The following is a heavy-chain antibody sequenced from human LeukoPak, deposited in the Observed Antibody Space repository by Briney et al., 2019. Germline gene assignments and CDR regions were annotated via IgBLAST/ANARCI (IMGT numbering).Heavy chain of an antibody. D-gene: IGHD2-15*01. CDR3: ARGGAGEGYCSSSSCYGHDY. CDR1: GCTFTGYY. Sequence: ASVKVSCKASGCTFTGYYMHWVRQAPGQGLEWMGWINPNSGGTNYAQKFQGRVTMTRDTSISAAYMELSRLRSDDTAVYYCARGGAGEGYCSSSSCYGHDYWGQGTLVTVSS. J-gene: IGHJ4*02. V-gene: IGHV1-2*02. CDR2: INPNSGGT.